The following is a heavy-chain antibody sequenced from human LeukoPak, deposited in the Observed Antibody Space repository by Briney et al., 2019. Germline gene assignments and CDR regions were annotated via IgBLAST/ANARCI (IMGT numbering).Heavy chain of an antibody. Sequence: GGSLRLSCAASGFTLSSYPMNWVRQAPGKGLEWVSTFVRGSTYYADTVQGRFTISRDSSKNTLYLQMNSLRADDTALYFCTRAAPYGTSWYGKNDYWGQGTLVAVCS. J-gene: IGHJ4*02. CDR2: FVRGST. CDR1: GFTLSSYP. V-gene: IGHV3-23*01. D-gene: IGHD6-13*01. CDR3: TRAAPYGTSWYGKNDY.